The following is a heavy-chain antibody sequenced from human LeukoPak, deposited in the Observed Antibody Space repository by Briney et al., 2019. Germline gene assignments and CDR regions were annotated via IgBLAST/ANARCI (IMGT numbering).Heavy chain of an antibody. D-gene: IGHD5-24*01. J-gene: IGHJ4*02. CDR2: IRQDGSEK. CDR3: ARGGWLQLYPYYFDY. CDR1: GFTFSSYW. V-gene: IGHV3-7*03. Sequence: GGSLRLSRAASGFTFSSYWMSWVRQAPGKGLEWVANIRQDGSEKYYVDSVKGRFTISRDNAKNSLYLQMNSLRAEDTAVYYCARGGWLQLYPYYFDYWGQGTLVTVSS.